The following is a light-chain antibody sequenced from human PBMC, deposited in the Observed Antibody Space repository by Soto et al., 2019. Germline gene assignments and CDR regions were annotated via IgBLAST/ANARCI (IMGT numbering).Light chain of an antibody. V-gene: IGLV2-14*01. Sequence: QSAPTQPAYVSVSPRGSIRISCSPASSDIGGCNYVSWFQQHPGNAPKLMIYQANNPPSGDSIRFPGSKSGTTASLTISGLHAEDEADYYCNTNASSNTPYVFGRGTKVTV. CDR3: NTNASSNTPYV. J-gene: IGLJ1*01. CDR1: SSDIGGCNY. CDR2: QAN.